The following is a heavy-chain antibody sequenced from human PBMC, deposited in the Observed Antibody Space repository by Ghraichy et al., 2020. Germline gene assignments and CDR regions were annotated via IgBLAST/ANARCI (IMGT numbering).Heavy chain of an antibody. CDR1: GFTVSSNY. CDR2: IYSGGST. J-gene: IGHJ3*02. V-gene: IGHV3-66*01. CDR3: ARDQVMITFGGVIGPDAFDI. Sequence: GESLNISCAASGFTVSSNYMSWVRQAPGKGLEWVSVIYSGGSTYYADSVKGRFTISRDNSKNTLYLQMNSLRAEDTAVFYCARDQVMITFGGVIGPDAFDIWGQGTMVTVSS. D-gene: IGHD3-16*02.